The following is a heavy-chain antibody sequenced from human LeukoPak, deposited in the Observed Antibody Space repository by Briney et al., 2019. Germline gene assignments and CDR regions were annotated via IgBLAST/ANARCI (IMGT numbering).Heavy chain of an antibody. J-gene: IGHJ4*02. CDR3: ARVNDYIGTYYSDF. V-gene: IGHV1-3*04. Sequence: ASVKVSCKVSGYIINEYAIHWVRQAPGQRLEWMGWINTATFKTRYSQKFQGRLTIASDTSASTAYMELSSLRSEDTAIYFCARVNDYIGTYYSDFWGQGTLVTVSS. CDR1: GYIINEYA. CDR2: INTATFKT. D-gene: IGHD4-11*01.